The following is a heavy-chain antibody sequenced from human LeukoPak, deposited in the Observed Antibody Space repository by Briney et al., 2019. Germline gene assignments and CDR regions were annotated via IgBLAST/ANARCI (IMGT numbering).Heavy chain of an antibody. D-gene: IGHD3-3*01. CDR1: GGSISSSSYY. Sequence: PSETLSLTCTVSGGSISSSSYYWGWIRQPPGKGLEWIGSIYYSGSTYYNPSLKSRVTISVDTSKNQFSLKLSSVTAADTAVYYCARRPGGPLTIFGVVTYYFDYWGQGTLVTVSS. CDR2: IYYSGST. V-gene: IGHV4-39*01. CDR3: ARRPGGPLTIFGVVTYYFDY. J-gene: IGHJ4*02.